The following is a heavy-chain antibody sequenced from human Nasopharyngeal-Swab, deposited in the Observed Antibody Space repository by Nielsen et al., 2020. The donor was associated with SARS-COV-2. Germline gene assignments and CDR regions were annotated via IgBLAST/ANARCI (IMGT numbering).Heavy chain of an antibody. D-gene: IGHD6-19*01. CDR2: IYYSGST. CDR3: ARDMGESSGWPDPFDY. J-gene: IGHJ4*02. Sequence: WIRQPPGKGLEWIGYIYYSGSTNCNPSLRSRVTISVDTSKNQFSLKLSSVTAADTAVYYCARDMGESSGWPDPFDYWGQGTLVTVSS. V-gene: IGHV4-59*01.